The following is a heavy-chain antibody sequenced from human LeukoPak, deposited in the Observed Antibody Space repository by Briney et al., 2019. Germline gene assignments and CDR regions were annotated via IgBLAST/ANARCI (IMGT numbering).Heavy chain of an antibody. J-gene: IGHJ6*03. D-gene: IGHD6-6*01. V-gene: IGHV1-69*13. Sequence: SVKVSCKASGGTFSSYAISWVRQAAGQGLEWMGGIIPVFGTANYAQNFQGRVTITADESTSTAYMELSSLRSEDTAVYYCARGSIAASYMDVWGKGTTVTVSS. CDR3: ARGSIAASYMDV. CDR2: IIPVFGTA. CDR1: GGTFSSYA.